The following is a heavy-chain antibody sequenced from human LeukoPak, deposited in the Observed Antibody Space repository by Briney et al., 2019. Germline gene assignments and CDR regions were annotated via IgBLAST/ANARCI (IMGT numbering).Heavy chain of an antibody. J-gene: IGHJ4*02. D-gene: IGHD6-19*01. CDR2: IGNSGGDT. CDR1: GFTFTTYA. V-gene: IGHV3-23*01. Sequence: GGSLRLSCAASGFTFTTYAMCWVRQAPGKGLEWVSCIGNSGGDTVYADSVGGRFTVSRDTSRNTLFLEMNSLRAEDTAIYYCAKRGGESSGWGPFWGQGTLVTVSS. CDR3: AKRGGESSGWGPF.